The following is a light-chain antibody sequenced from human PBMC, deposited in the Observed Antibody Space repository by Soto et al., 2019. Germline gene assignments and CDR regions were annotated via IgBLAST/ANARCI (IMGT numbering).Light chain of an antibody. CDR3: SSYTSSSTLV. CDR2: EVS. J-gene: IGLJ2*01. CDR1: SSDVGGYNS. Sequence: QSVLTQPASVSGSPGQSITISCTGTSSDVGGYNSVSWYQQYPGKAPKLMMSEVSNRPSGVSNRFSGSKSGNTASLTISGLQAEDEADYYCSSYTSSSTLVFGGGTKLTVL. V-gene: IGLV2-14*01.